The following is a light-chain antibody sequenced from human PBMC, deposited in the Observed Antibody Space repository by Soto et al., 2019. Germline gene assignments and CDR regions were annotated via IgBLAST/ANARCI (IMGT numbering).Light chain of an antibody. J-gene: IGKJ1*01. Sequence: DIQMTQSPSTLSGSVGDRVTITCRASQTISSWLAWYQQKPGKAPKLLIYKASTLKSGVPSRFSGSGSGTEFTRTISSLQPADFATYYCQHYNSYSEAFGQGTKVERK. V-gene: IGKV1-5*03. CDR2: KAS. CDR3: QHYNSYSEA. CDR1: QTISSW.